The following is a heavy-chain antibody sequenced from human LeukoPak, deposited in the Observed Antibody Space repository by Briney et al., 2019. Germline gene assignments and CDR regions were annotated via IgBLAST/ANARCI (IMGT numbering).Heavy chain of an antibody. CDR1: GDSISSSSYY. Sequence: SETLSLTCTVSGDSISSSSYYWGWIRQPPGKGLEWIGRIYTSGSTNYNPPLKSRVTMSVDTSKNQFSLKLSSVTAADTAVYYCARDGSGSSDYWGQGTLVTVSS. D-gene: IGHD3-10*01. CDR2: IYTSGST. CDR3: ARDGSGSSDY. V-gene: IGHV4-39*07. J-gene: IGHJ4*02.